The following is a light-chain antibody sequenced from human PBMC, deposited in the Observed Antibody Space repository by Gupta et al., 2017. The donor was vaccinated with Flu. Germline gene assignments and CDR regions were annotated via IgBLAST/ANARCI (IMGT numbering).Light chain of an antibody. J-gene: IGKJ1*01. V-gene: IGKV4-1*01. CDR3: QQYYAIPLT. CDR1: QSVFYSSNNKNY. CDR2: WAS. Sequence: IVMTQSPDSLAVSLGERATINCKSSQSVFYSSNNKNYLAWYQQKPGQPPKLVMKWASTREFGVPDRLSGSGSETDFTLTINSLQAEDVAIYYCQQYYAIPLTFGQGTRVEI.